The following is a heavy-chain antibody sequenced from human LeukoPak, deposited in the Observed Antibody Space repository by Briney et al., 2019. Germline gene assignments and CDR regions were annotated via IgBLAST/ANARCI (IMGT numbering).Heavy chain of an antibody. J-gene: IGHJ4*02. D-gene: IGHD2-2*01. CDR3: ARAVISADSN. CDR1: GFTFSSYW. CDR2: IKQDGSEK. Sequence: GGSLRLSCAASGFTFSSYWMSWVRQAPGKGLEWVAAIKQDGSEKYYVDSVRGRFTISRDNAKNSLSLQMNSLRVEDTAVYYCARAVISADSNWGRGTLVTVSS. V-gene: IGHV3-7*01.